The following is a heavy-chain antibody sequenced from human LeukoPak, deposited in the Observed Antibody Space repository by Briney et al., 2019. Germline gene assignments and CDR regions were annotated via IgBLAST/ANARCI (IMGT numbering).Heavy chain of an antibody. V-gene: IGHV1-3*01. CDR3: ASGAGSGTYLFDY. J-gene: IGHJ4*02. CDR1: GYTFTNYA. D-gene: IGHD3-10*01. Sequence: ASVKVSCKASGYTFTNYAIHWVRQAPGQRHEWMGWINAGNGNTKYSQKFQGRVTITRDTSASRAYMELSSLRSEDTAVYYCASGAGSGTYLFDYWGQGTLVTVSS. CDR2: INAGNGNT.